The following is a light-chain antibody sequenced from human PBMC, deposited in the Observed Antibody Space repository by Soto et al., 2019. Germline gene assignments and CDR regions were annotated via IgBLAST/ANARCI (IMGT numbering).Light chain of an antibody. Sequence: QSVLTQPSSGYGSPGQSITISCTGTSTDIGRYNYVSWYQQHPGKAPKLMIYDVSNRPSGVSNRFSGSKSGNTASLTISGLQAEDEADYYCSSYTSSSTYVFGTGTKVTVL. J-gene: IGLJ1*01. V-gene: IGLV2-14*01. CDR2: DVS. CDR3: SSYTSSSTYV. CDR1: STDIGRYNY.